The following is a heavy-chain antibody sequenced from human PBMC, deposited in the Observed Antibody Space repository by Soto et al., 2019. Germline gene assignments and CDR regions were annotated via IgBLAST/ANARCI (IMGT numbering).Heavy chain of an antibody. Sequence: GGSLRLSCAASGFTFSSYGMHWVRQAPGKGLEWVAVISYDGSNKYYADSVKGRFTISRDNSKNTLYLQMNSLRVEDTAVYYCAKGADTYCTNGVCYIYYFDYWGQGTLVTVSS. V-gene: IGHV3-30*18. D-gene: IGHD2-8*01. J-gene: IGHJ4*02. CDR3: AKGADTYCTNGVCYIYYFDY. CDR2: ISYDGSNK. CDR1: GFTFSSYG.